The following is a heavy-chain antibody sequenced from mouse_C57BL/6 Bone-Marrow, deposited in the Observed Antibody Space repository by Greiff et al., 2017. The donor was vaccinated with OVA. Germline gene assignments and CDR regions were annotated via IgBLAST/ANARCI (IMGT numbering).Heavy chain of an antibody. V-gene: IGHV1-4*01. Sequence: QVQLKQSGAELARPGASVKMSCKASGYTFTSYTMHWVKQRPGQGLEWIGYINPSSGYTKYNQKFKDKATLTADKSSSTAYMQLSSLTSEDAAVYYCAREITTVVATDYWGQGTTLTVSS. D-gene: IGHD1-1*01. CDR1: GYTFTSYT. CDR2: INPSSGYT. CDR3: AREITTVVATDY. J-gene: IGHJ2*01.